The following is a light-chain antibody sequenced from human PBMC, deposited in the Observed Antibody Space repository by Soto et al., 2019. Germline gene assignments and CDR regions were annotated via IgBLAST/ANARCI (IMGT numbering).Light chain of an antibody. CDR3: QQYHSGPIT. Sequence: DIVMTQSPDSLTVSVGERATINCKSSQSVLSSSNNKNYLAWHQQKPGQPPKVLIYWASTRESGVPDRFGGSGSGTDFTLTINNLQAEDVAVYYCQQYHSGPITFGQGTRLEIK. CDR1: QSVLSSSNNKNY. J-gene: IGKJ5*01. V-gene: IGKV4-1*01. CDR2: WAS.